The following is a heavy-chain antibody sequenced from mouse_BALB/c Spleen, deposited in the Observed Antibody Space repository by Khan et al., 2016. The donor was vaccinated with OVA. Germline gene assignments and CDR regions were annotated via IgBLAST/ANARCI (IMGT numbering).Heavy chain of an antibody. Sequence: QVQLKESGTELVRPGASVKLSCKASGYTFTNYWINWVRQRPGQGLEWIGNIYPSDSYTNYNQKFKDKATLTVDKSSSTAYMQLSSPTSEDSAVYYCTSERVDGSSFAYWGQGTLVTVSA. CDR1: GYTFTNYW. CDR3: TSERVDGSSFAY. V-gene: IGHV1-69*02. D-gene: IGHD2-3*01. J-gene: IGHJ3*01. CDR2: IYPSDSYT.